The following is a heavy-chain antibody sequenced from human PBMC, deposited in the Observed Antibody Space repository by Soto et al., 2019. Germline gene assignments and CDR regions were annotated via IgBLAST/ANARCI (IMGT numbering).Heavy chain of an antibody. Sequence: QVQLVESGGGVVQPGTSLRLSCGGSGFSFRSYVIHWVRQAPGKGLEWVALTSYDGSDKYYDDSVKGRFTISRDNSRNTVDLQMDSLILEDTALYYCARWGTTGGLDVWGQVTLVSVSS. V-gene: IGHV3-30*19. D-gene: IGHD3-16*01. CDR2: TSYDGSDK. J-gene: IGHJ4*02. CDR3: ARWGTTGGLDV. CDR1: GFSFRSYV.